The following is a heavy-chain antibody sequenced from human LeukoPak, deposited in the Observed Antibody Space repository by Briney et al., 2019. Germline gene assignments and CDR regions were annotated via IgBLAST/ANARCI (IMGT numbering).Heavy chain of an antibody. CDR3: AKDLFRVGATHDFDY. CDR1: GFTFGAFG. V-gene: IGHV3-30*18. J-gene: IGHJ4*02. Sequence: PGGSLRLSCAASGFTFGAFGMHWVRQAPGKGPEWVAVVSSDGSHKFYTDSVKGRFTVSRDSSKNMLYLQMNSLRAEDTAVYYCAKDLFRVGATHDFDYWGQGTLVTVSS. CDR2: VSSDGSHK. D-gene: IGHD1-26*01.